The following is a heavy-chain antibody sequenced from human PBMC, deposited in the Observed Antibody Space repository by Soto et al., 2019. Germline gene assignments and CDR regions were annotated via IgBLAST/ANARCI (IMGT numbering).Heavy chain of an antibody. CDR2: ISGSGGST. CDR3: AKSMDDSSGYAWPIDY. V-gene: IGHV3-23*01. D-gene: IGHD3-22*01. Sequence: GGSLTLSCAASGFTFSSYAVSWVRKATGKGLEWVSAISGSGGSTYYADSVKGRFTISRDNSKNTLYLQMNSLRAEDTAVYYCAKSMDDSSGYAWPIDYWGQGTLVTVSS. CDR1: GFTFSSYA. J-gene: IGHJ4*02.